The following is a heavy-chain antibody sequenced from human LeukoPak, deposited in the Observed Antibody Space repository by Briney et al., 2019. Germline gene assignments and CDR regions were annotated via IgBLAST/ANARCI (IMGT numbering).Heavy chain of an antibody. Sequence: ASVKVSLKSSGYTFTGYYMHWLRQAPGQGLEWMGWINPNSGGTNYAQKFQGRVTMTRDTSISTAYMELSRLRSDDAAVYYCAREDGEYDAFDIWGQGTMVTVSS. CDR3: AREDGEYDAFDI. CDR1: GYTFTGYY. J-gene: IGHJ3*02. D-gene: IGHD2/OR15-2a*01. CDR2: INPNSGGT. V-gene: IGHV1-2*02.